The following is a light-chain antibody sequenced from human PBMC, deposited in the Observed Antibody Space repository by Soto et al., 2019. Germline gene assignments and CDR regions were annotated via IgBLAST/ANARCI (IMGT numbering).Light chain of an antibody. Sequence: IVLTQSPATLSLSPGERVTLYGGTSQSVRGNYVAWYQQRPGLAPRLLIFDASTRATGVPDRFSGSGSGTDFTLTINGLEPEDSAVYYCQQSGSSPRTFGQGTKVDIK. CDR2: DAS. CDR3: QQSGSSPRT. V-gene: IGKV3D-20*01. J-gene: IGKJ1*01. CDR1: QSVRGNY.